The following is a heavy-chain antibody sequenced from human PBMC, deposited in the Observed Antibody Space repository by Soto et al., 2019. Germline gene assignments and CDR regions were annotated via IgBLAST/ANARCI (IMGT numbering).Heavy chain of an antibody. J-gene: IGHJ5*02. V-gene: IGHV4-59*01. CDR3: ARGVAAAAGNWFDP. Sequence: QVQLQESGPGLVKPSETLSLTCTVSGGSISSYYWSWIRQPPGKGLEWIGYIYYSGSTNYNPSLKSRVTISVDTSKNQFSLKLSSVTAADTAVYYCARGVAAAAGNWFDPWGQGTLVTVSS. CDR1: GGSISSYY. CDR2: IYYSGST. D-gene: IGHD6-13*01.